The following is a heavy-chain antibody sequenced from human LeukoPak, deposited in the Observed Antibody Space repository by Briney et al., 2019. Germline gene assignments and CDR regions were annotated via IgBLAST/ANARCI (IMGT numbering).Heavy chain of an antibody. D-gene: IGHD4-23*01. J-gene: IGHJ4*02. CDR1: GDIPLNAW. Sequence: GGALRLSCAAPGDIPLNAWTSWGRHAPRERLELVGRIKSKTDRGTTDYAAPVKDRFTISRDDSKNTLYLQMNSLKTEDTAVYYCAAVDFNSWGQGTLVPASP. CDR3: AAVDFNS. V-gene: IGHV3-15*01. CDR2: IKSKTDRGTT.